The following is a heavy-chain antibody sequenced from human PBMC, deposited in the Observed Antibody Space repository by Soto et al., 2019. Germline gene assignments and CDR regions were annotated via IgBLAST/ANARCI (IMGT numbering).Heavy chain of an antibody. CDR1: GFTFSSYG. CDR2: IWYDGSNK. Sequence: QVQLVESGGGVVQPGRSLRLSCAASGFTFSSYGMHWVRQAPGKGLEWVAVIWYDGSNKYYADSVKGRFTISRDNSKNTLYLQMNSLRAEDTAVYYCARDSTYSSSGGVDAFDIWGQGTMVTVSS. CDR3: ARDSTYSSSGGVDAFDI. V-gene: IGHV3-33*01. D-gene: IGHD6-6*01. J-gene: IGHJ3*02.